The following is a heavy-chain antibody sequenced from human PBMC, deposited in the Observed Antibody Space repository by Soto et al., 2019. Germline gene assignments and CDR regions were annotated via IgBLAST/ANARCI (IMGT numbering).Heavy chain of an antibody. V-gene: IGHV4-31*03. Sequence: VQLQESGPGLVKPSQTLSLTCTVSGGSISSGGYYWSWIRQHPGKGLEWIGYIYYSGSTYYNPSLKSRVTISVDTSKNQFSLKLSSVTAADTAVYYCARDGATGEDYYYGMDVWGQGTTVTVSS. CDR1: GGSISSGGYY. CDR2: IYYSGST. CDR3: ARDGATGEDYYYGMDV. D-gene: IGHD5-12*01. J-gene: IGHJ6*02.